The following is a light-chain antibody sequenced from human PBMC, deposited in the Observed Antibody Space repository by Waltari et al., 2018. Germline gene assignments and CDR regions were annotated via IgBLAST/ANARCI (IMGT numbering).Light chain of an antibody. CDR3: SSYTHINKFAL. J-gene: IGLJ2*01. CDR1: SSDVGGYAY. Sequence: QSALTQPPSASGSPGQSVTISCAGTSSDVGGYAYVSWYQQHPGKAPKLIIFEVTKRPSGVPDRFSGSKSDNTAALTVSGLQAEDEADYYCSSYTHINKFALFGGGTKLTVL. CDR2: EVT. V-gene: IGLV2-8*01.